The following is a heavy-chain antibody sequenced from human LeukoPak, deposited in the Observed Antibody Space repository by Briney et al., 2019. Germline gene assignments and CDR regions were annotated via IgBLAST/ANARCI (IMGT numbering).Heavy chain of an antibody. CDR1: GGSFSGYY. J-gene: IGHJ1*01. Sequence: PSETLSLTCAVYGGSFSGYYWSWIRQPPGKGLEWIGYIYYSGSTNYNPSLKSRVSISVDTSKNHFSLKLSSVTAADTAVYYCARGTGGDPYHFQHWGQGTLVTVSS. D-gene: IGHD2-21*02. CDR3: ARGTGGDPYHFQH. CDR2: IYYSGST. V-gene: IGHV4-59*01.